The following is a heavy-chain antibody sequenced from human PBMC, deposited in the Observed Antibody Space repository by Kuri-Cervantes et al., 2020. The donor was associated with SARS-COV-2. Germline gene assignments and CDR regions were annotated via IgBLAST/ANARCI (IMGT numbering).Heavy chain of an antibody. CDR1: GGSISGSSYY. J-gene: IGHJ5*02. CDR2: IYYSGST. V-gene: IGHV4-39*01. CDR3: ATVIVVVPAAIGWSWFDP. Sequence: SETLSLTCTVSGGSISGSSYYWGWIRQPPGKGLEWIGSIYYSGSTYYNPSLKSRVTISVDTSKNQFSLKLSSVTAADTAVYYCATVIVVVPAAIGWSWFDPWGQGTLVTVSS. D-gene: IGHD2-2*01.